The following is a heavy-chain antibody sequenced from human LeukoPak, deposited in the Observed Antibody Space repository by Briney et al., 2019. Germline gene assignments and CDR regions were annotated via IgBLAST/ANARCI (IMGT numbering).Heavy chain of an antibody. CDR1: GFTFSSYE. D-gene: IGHD3-10*01. Sequence: PGGSLRLSCAASGFTFSSYEMNWVRQAPGKGLEWVSSISTSSSYIYYADSVKGRFTISRDNAKNSLYLQMNSLRAEDTAVYYCARGYDFGSGSFFDYWGQGTLVTVSS. J-gene: IGHJ4*02. V-gene: IGHV3-21*01. CDR3: ARGYDFGSGSFFDY. CDR2: ISTSSSYI.